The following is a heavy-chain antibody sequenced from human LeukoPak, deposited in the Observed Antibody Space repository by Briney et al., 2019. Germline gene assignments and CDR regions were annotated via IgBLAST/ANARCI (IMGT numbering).Heavy chain of an antibody. CDR2: ISYDGSNK. D-gene: IGHD2-15*01. CDR1: GFTFSSYA. J-gene: IGHJ4*02. V-gene: IGHV3-30-3*02. Sequence: GGSLRLSCAASGFTFSSYAMHWVRQAPGKGLEWVAVISYDGSNKYYADSVKGRFTISRDNSKNTLYLQMNSLRAEDTAVYYCAKCSGVDYWGQGTLVTVSS. CDR3: AKCSGVDY.